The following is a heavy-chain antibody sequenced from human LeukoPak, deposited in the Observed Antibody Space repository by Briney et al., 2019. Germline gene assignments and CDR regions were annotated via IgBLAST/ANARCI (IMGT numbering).Heavy chain of an antibody. Sequence: ASVRVSCKASGYTFTAYYMHWVRQAPGQGVEWMGWINPNSGGTNYAQKFQGRVTMTRDTSISTAYMELSRLRSDDTAVYYCARDLGMTTVAYNWFDPWGQGTLVTVSS. V-gene: IGHV1-2*02. D-gene: IGHD4-23*01. CDR3: ARDLGMTTVAYNWFDP. J-gene: IGHJ5*02. CDR2: INPNSGGT. CDR1: GYTFTAYY.